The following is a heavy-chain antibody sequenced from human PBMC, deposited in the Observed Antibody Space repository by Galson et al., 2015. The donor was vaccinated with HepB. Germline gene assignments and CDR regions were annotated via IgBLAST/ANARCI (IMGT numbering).Heavy chain of an antibody. CDR1: GFTFRSYW. CDR2: IKQDGSEK. D-gene: IGHD6-13*01. J-gene: IGHJ6*02. CDR3: ARDSYSSSWQYYYYYYGMDV. V-gene: IGHV3-7*03. Sequence: SLRLSCAASGFTFRSYWMSWVRQAPGKGLEWVANIKQDGSEKYYVDSVKGRFTISRDNAKKSLYLQMNSLRAEDTAVYYCARDSYSSSWQYYYYYYGMDVWGQGTAVTVSS.